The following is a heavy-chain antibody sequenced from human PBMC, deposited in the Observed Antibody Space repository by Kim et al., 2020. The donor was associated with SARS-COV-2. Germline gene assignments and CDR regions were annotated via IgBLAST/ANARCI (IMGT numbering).Heavy chain of an antibody. CDR3: ARGDTIFGVVINAFDI. Sequence: LKSRVNISVDTSTNQFSLKLSSVTAADTAVYYCARGDTIFGVVINAFDIWGQGTMVTVSS. J-gene: IGHJ3*02. D-gene: IGHD3-3*01. V-gene: IGHV4-31*02.